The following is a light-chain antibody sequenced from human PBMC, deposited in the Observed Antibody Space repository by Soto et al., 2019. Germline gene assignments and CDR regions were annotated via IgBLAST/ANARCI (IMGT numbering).Light chain of an antibody. CDR1: QSVSSN. J-gene: IGKJ1*01. V-gene: IGKV3-15*01. CDR2: GAS. Sequence: IVMTQSPATLSGSPGERATLACRASQSVSSNLAWYQQKPGQAPRLLIYGASTRATGIPARFSGSGSGTEFTLTISSLQSEDFAVYYCQQYNNWPQTFGQGTKV. CDR3: QQYNNWPQT.